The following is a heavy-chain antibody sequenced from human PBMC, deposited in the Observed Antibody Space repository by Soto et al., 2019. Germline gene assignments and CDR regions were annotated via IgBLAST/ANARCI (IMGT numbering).Heavy chain of an antibody. Sequence: ASVKVSCKASGYTFSSYYMHWVRQAPGQGLEWMGIINSSGGDTSYAQEFQGRVTVTRDPSTSTVYMELSSLRSEDTAVYYCARAMYYYDSSGYYLQQPYGMAVWGQGTSVTVSS. CDR2: INSSGGDT. CDR1: GYTFSSYY. J-gene: IGHJ6*02. V-gene: IGHV1-46*01. D-gene: IGHD3-22*01. CDR3: ARAMYYYDSSGYYLQQPYGMAV.